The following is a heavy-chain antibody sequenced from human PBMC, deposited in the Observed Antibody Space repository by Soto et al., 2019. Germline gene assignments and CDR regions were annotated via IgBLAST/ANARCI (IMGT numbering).Heavy chain of an antibody. D-gene: IGHD6-19*01. J-gene: IGHJ4*02. CDR1: GYSFTSYW. Sequence: GESLKISCKGSGYSFTSYWIGWVRQMPGKGLEWMGIIYPGDSDTRYSPSFQGQVTISADKSISNAYLQWSSLKASDTAMYYCATSPTSPPLSSGYFDYWGQGTLVTVSS. V-gene: IGHV5-51*01. CDR3: ATSPTSPPLSSGYFDY. CDR2: IYPGDSDT.